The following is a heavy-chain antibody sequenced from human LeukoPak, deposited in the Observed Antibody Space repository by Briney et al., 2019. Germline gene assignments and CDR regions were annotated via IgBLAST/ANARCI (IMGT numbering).Heavy chain of an antibody. D-gene: IGHD3-10*01. CDR1: GGTFSSYA. J-gene: IGHJ3*02. CDR2: IIPIFGTA. V-gene: IGHV1-69*13. CDR3: ATSRITMVRGVSGAFDI. Sequence: WASVKVSCKASGGTFSSYAISWVRQAPGQGLEWMGGIIPIFGTANYAQKFQGRVTITADESTSTAYMELSSLRSEDTAVYYCATSRITMVRGVSGAFDIGGQGTMVTVSS.